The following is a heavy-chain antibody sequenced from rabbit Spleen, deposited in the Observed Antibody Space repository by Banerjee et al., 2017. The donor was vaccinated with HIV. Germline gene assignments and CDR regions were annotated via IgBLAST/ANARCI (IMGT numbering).Heavy chain of an antibody. J-gene: IGHJ4*01. V-gene: IGHV1S40*01. CDR1: GFDFSSNYN. CDR2: INTGSSGIT. Sequence: QSLEESGGDLVKPGASLTLTCTASGFDFSSNYNMCWVRQAPGKGLEWIGYINTGSSGITYYASWAKGRFTISKTSSTTVTLQMTSLTAADTATYFCARDTAYDGSYFFSLWGPGTLVTVS. D-gene: IGHD6-1*01. CDR3: ARDTAYDGSYFFSL.